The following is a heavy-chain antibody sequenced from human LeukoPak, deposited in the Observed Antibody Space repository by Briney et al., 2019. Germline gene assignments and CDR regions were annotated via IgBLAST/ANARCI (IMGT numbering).Heavy chain of an antibody. V-gene: IGHV3-30*18. J-gene: IGHJ4*02. D-gene: IGHD2-2*01. CDR2: ISTDGKDK. CDR1: GFTLSNYA. CDR3: AKDQKWGPADYFFDS. Sequence: GRSLPHSCAASGFTLSNYAMHWVRQAPGKGLEWVTVISTDGKDKKYADSVKGRLAISRDNSKNTLDLQMNSLRAEDTAVYYCAKDQKWGPADYFFDSWGQSAVVTVSS.